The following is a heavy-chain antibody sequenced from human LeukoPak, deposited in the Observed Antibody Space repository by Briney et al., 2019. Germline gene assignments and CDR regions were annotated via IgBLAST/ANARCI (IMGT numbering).Heavy chain of an antibody. CDR3: ARGEEQWMDSYYMDV. CDR2: IYYSGST. D-gene: IGHD6-19*01. CDR1: GGSISSHY. J-gene: IGHJ6*03. V-gene: IGHV4-59*11. Sequence: SETLSLTCTVSGGSISSHYWSWIRQPPGKGLEWIGYIYYSGSTNYNPSLKSRVTISVDTSTNQFSLKLSSVTATDTAVYYCARGEEQWMDSYYMDVWGKGTTVTVSS.